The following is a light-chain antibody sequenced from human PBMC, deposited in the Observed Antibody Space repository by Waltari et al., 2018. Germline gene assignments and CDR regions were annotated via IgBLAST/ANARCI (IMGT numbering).Light chain of an antibody. V-gene: IGLV3-19*01. Sequence: SSELTQGPDVSVALGQKVKITCQGGSLRTSYASWYQVKPGQAPVLVLFGKEKRPSGIPDRISGYSSGTTSSLTITGAQAEDEADYYCHSRKGRDNQVVFGGGTKLTVL. J-gene: IGLJ3*02. CDR2: GKE. CDR3: HSRKGRDNQVV. CDR1: SLRTSY.